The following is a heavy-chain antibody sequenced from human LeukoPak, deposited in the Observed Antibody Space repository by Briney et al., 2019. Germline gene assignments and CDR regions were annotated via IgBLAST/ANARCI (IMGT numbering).Heavy chain of an antibody. CDR1: GGSISSGGYY. J-gene: IGHJ3*02. Sequence: SETLSLTCTVSGGSISSGGYYWSWIRQHPGKGLEWIGYIYYSGSTYYNPSLKSRVTISVDTSKNQFSLKLNSVTAADTAVYYCARANWNNVNAFDIWGQGTMVTVSS. CDR3: ARANWNNVNAFDI. CDR2: IYYSGST. V-gene: IGHV4-31*03. D-gene: IGHD1/OR15-1a*01.